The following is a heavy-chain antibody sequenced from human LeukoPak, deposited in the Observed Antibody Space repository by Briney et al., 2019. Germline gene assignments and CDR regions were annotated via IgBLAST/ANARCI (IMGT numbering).Heavy chain of an antibody. J-gene: IGHJ4*02. Sequence: SETLSLTCTVSGGSISSYYWSWIRQPPGKGLEWIGYIYYSGSTNYNPSLKSRVTISVDTSKNQFSMKLSSVTAADTAVYYCARGLHSWSVSGYDYWGQGTLVTVSS. V-gene: IGHV4-59*01. CDR1: GGSISSYY. CDR2: IYYSGST. D-gene: IGHD3-3*01. CDR3: ARGLHSWSVSGYDY.